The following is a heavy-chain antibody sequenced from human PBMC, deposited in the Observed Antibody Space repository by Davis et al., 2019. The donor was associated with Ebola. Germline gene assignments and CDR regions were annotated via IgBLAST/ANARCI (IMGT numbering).Heavy chain of an antibody. CDR1: GYTFTSYG. CDR2: ISAYNGNT. V-gene: IGHV1-18*01. D-gene: IGHD1-26*01. CDR3: ARDFLLHDAFDI. J-gene: IGHJ3*02. Sequence: ASVKVSCKASGYTFTSYGISWVRQAPGQGLEWMGWISAYNGNTNYAQKLQGRVTMTTDTSTSTAYMELRSLRSGDTAVYYCARDFLLHDAFDIWGQGTMVTVSS.